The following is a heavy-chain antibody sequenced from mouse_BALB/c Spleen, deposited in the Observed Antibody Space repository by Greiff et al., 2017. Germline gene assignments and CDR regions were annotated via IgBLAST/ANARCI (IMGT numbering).Heavy chain of an antibody. D-gene: IGHD2-4*01. Sequence: VQLQQSGGGLVQPGGSLKLSCAASGFTFSSYGMSWVRQTPDKRLELVATINSNGGSTYYPDSVKGRFTISRDNAKNTLYLQMSSLKSEDTAMYYCARDPHHYDYDGGFAYWGQGTLVTVSA. CDR1: GFTFSSYG. CDR2: INSNGGST. V-gene: IGHV5-6-3*01. J-gene: IGHJ3*01. CDR3: ARDPHHYDYDGGFAY.